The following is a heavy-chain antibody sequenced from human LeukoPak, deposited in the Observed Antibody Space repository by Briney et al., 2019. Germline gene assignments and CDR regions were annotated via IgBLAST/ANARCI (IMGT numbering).Heavy chain of an antibody. Sequence: GGSLRLSCAASGFTFSTYWMSWVRQAPGKGLEWVANIKQDGSEKYYVDSVKGRFTISRDNAKNSLYLQMNSLRAEDTAVYYCARDPTYYLRYGYFDSWGQGTLVTVSS. CDR3: ARDPTYYLRYGYFDS. V-gene: IGHV3-7*01. CDR1: GFTFSTYW. D-gene: IGHD1-26*01. J-gene: IGHJ4*02. CDR2: IKQDGSEK.